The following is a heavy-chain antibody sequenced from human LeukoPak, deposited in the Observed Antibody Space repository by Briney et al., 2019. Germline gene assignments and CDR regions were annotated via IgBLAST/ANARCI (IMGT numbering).Heavy chain of an antibody. CDR2: INHSGST. Sequence: SETLSLTCAVYGGSFSGYYWSWIHQPPGKGLEWIGEINHSGSTNYNPSLKSRVTISVDTSKNQFSLKLSSVTAADTAVYYCARGDHDFWSGYYNGADYWGQGTLVTVSS. CDR3: ARGDHDFWSGYYNGADY. J-gene: IGHJ4*02. V-gene: IGHV4-34*01. CDR1: GGSFSGYY. D-gene: IGHD3-3*01.